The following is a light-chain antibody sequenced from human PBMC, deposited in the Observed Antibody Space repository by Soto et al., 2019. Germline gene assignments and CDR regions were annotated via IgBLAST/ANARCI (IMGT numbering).Light chain of an antibody. J-gene: IGLJ1*01. CDR2: DNT. CDR1: SSNIASYY. Sequence: QSVLTQPPSVSGTPGQRVTISCTGSSSNIASYYVHWYQQLPGGAPKLLIFDNTNRPSGVPDRFSGSKSGTSASLAITVLQAEDEDDYYCQSSDNSMTDDYVFGTGTKLTVL. V-gene: IGLV1-40*01. CDR3: QSSDNSMTDDYV.